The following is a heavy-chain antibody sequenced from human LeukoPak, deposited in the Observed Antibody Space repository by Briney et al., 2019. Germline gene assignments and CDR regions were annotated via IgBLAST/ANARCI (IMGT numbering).Heavy chain of an antibody. CDR2: IIPIFGTA. J-gene: IGHJ5*02. Sequence: ASVNVSCKASGYTFTSYYMHWVRQAPGQGLEWMGGIIPIFGTANYAQKFQGRVTITADESTSTAYMELSSLRSEDTAVYYCARAQVCTSCYYGFDPWGQGTLVTVSS. V-gene: IGHV1-69*01. D-gene: IGHD2-2*01. CDR1: GYTFTSYY. CDR3: ARAQVCTSCYYGFDP.